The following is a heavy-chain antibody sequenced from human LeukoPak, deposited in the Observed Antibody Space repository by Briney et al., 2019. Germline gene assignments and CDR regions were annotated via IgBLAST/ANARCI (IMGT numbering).Heavy chain of an antibody. D-gene: IGHD4-23*01. CDR1: GFTFRSYD. CDR2: ISGNGRST. CDR3: ASGGNSVFDY. J-gene: IGHJ4*02. V-gene: IGHV3-23*01. Sequence: GGSLRLSCAASGFTFRSYDMTWVRQAPGKGLEWVSAISGNGRSTDYADSVKGRFTISRDNSQNTLFLQMNSLRTEDTAVYYCASGGNSVFDYWGQGTLVTVSS.